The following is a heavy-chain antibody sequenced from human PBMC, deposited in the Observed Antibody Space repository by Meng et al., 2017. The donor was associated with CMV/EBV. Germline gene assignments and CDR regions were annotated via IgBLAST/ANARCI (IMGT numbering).Heavy chain of an antibody. Sequence: GESLKISCAASGFTFSSYSMNWVRQAPGKGLEWVSYISSSSSTIYYADSVKGRFTISRDNAKNSLYLQMNSLRAEDTAVYYCARDGRNFWSGDDAFDIWGQGKMVTVSS. CDR1: GFTFSSYS. J-gene: IGHJ3*02. CDR3: ARDGRNFWSGDDAFDI. CDR2: ISSSSSTI. D-gene: IGHD3-3*01. V-gene: IGHV3-48*04.